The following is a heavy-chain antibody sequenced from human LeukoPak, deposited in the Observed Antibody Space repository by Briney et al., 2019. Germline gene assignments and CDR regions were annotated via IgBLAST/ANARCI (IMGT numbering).Heavy chain of an antibody. CDR1: GFTFSNYW. J-gene: IGHJ4*02. CDR3: ARERVVTRYFDY. Sequence: GGSLRLSCAASGFTFSNYWMIWVRQAPGKGLEWVANIKGDGSENNYVDSVRGRFTISRDNAKNSLYLQMNSLRAEDTAVYYCARERVVTRYFDYWGQGTLVTVSS. CDR2: IKGDGSEN. V-gene: IGHV3-7*01. D-gene: IGHD2-15*01.